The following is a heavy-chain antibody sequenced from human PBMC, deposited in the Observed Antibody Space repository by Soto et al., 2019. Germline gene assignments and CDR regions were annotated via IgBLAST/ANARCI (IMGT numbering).Heavy chain of an antibody. V-gene: IGHV3-33*01. Sequence: GGSLRLSCAASGFTFSYYGMHWVRQAPGKGLEWVAVIWYDGINKYYADSVKGRFTISRDNSKKTLFLQMNSLRAEDTAVYYCARLQSDYYFGMDVWGQGTTVTVS. D-gene: IGHD6-19*01. J-gene: IGHJ6*02. CDR3: ARLQSDYYFGMDV. CDR2: IWYDGINK. CDR1: GFTFSYYG.